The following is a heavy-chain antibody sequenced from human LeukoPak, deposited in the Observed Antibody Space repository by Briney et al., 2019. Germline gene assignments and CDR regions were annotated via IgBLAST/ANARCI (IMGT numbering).Heavy chain of an antibody. D-gene: IGHD3-3*01. Sequence: GGSLRLSCAASGFTFSSYWMSWVRQAPGKGLEWVANIKQDGSEKYYVDSVKGRFTISRDNAKNSLYLQMNSLRAEDTAVYYCARVITHYDFWSGYYRYYIDYWGQGTLVTVSS. CDR2: IKQDGSEK. V-gene: IGHV3-7*01. J-gene: IGHJ4*02. CDR3: ARVITHYDFWSGYYRYYIDY. CDR1: GFTFSSYW.